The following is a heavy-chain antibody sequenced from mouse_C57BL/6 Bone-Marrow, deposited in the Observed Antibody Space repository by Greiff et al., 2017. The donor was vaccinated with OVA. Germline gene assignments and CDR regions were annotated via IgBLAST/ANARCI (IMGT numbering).Heavy chain of an antibody. Sequence: VQLQQSGPELVKPGASVKMSCKASGYTFTDYNMHWVKQSHGKSLEWIGYINPNNGGTSYNQKFKGKATLTVNKSSSTAYMELRSLTSEDSAVYYCARKDYYGSGVFDDWGQGTTLTVSS. J-gene: IGHJ2*01. CDR1: GYTFTDYN. D-gene: IGHD1-1*01. CDR3: ARKDYYGSGVFDD. CDR2: INPNNGGT. V-gene: IGHV1-22*01.